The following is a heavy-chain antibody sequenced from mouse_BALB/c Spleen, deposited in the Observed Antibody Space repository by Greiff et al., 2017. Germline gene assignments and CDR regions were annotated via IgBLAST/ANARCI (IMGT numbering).Heavy chain of an antibody. J-gene: IGHJ4*01. CDR1: GFTFTDYY. CDR3: ASDRTYGYFSYYYAMDY. Sequence: EVMLVESGGGLVQPGGSLRLSCATSGFTFTDYYMSWVRQPPGKALEWLGFIRNKANGYTTEYSASVKGRFTISRDNSQSILYLQMNTLRAEDSATYYCASDRTYGYFSYYYAMDYWGQGASVSVSS. V-gene: IGHV7-3*02. D-gene: IGHD2-2*01. CDR2: IRNKANGYTT.